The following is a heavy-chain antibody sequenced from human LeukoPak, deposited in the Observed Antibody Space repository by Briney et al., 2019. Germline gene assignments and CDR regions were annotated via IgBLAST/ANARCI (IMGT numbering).Heavy chain of an antibody. J-gene: IGHJ5*02. Sequence: SETLSHTCTVSGGSISSYYWSSIRQPAGKGLEWIGRIYTSGSTNYNPSLKSRVTISVDKSKNQFSLKLSSVTAADTAVYYCARGGHDYGFFPWGQGTLVTVSS. CDR3: ARGGHDYGFFP. D-gene: IGHD4-17*01. CDR2: IYTSGST. V-gene: IGHV4-4*07. CDR1: GGSISSYY.